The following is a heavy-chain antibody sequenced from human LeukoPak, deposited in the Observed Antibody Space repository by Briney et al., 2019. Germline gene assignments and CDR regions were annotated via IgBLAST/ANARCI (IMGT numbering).Heavy chain of an antibody. V-gene: IGHV3-30*19. CDR2: ISHDGSDK. Sequence: SGGSLRLSCAASGFTFTTYGMHWVRQAPGKGLEWLSVISHDGSDKNNADSVKGRFIISRDNSKNTIYLQLNSLRPEDTAMYYCAREGVQTTVDAFDIWGLGTMVIVSS. CDR1: GFTFTTYG. D-gene: IGHD4-17*01. J-gene: IGHJ3*02. CDR3: AREGVQTTVDAFDI.